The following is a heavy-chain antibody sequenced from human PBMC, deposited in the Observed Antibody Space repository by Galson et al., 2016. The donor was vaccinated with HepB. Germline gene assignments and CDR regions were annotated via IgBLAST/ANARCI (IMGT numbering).Heavy chain of an antibody. CDR1: GGSISSAGYY. CDR3: ARNDFWSGPIRH. Sequence: TLSLTCTVSGGSISSAGYYWSWIRQHPGKGLEWIGYIYYSGITYYNPSLKSRVAISVDTSKNQFSLKLSSVTAADTAVFYCARNDFWSGPIRHWGQGTLVTFSS. CDR2: IYYSGIT. J-gene: IGHJ4*02. V-gene: IGHV4-31*03. D-gene: IGHD3-3*01.